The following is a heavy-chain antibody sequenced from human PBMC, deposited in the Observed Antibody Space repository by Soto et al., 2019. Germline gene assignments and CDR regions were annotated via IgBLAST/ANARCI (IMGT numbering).Heavy chain of an antibody. CDR3: ARGLGSSWSNFDY. D-gene: IGHD6-13*01. Sequence: SVKVSCKASGGTFSSYTISWVRQAPGQGLEWMGRIIPILGIANYAQKFQGRVTITADKSTSTAYMELSSLRSEDTAVYYCARGLGSSWSNFDYWGQGNLVTVSS. V-gene: IGHV1-69*02. J-gene: IGHJ4*02. CDR1: GGTFSSYT. CDR2: IIPILGIA.